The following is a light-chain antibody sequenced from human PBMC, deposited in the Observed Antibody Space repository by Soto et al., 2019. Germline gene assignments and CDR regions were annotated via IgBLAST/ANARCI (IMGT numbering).Light chain of an antibody. CDR1: SSDVGSYNY. V-gene: IGLV2-14*01. CDR3: SSYTSSTTVI. Sequence: QSVLTQPASVSGSPGQSITISCTGTSSDVGSYNYVSWYQQYPGKAPKLMIYDVSNRPSGVSNRFSGSKSDNTASLTISGLQAEDEADYYCSSYTSSTTVIFGGGTKVTVL. J-gene: IGLJ2*01. CDR2: DVS.